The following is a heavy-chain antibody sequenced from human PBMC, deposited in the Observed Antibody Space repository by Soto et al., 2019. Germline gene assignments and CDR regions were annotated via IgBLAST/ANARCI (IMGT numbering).Heavy chain of an antibody. CDR1: GGSISSSSYY. J-gene: IGHJ4*02. D-gene: IGHD3-22*01. CDR2: IYYSGST. Sequence: SETLSLTCTVSGGSISSSSYYWGWIRQPPGKGLEWIGSIYYSGSTYYNPSLKSRVTISVDTSKNQFSLKLSSVTAADTAVYYCATQTYYYDSSGYCFDYWGQGTLVTV. CDR3: ATQTYYYDSSGYCFDY. V-gene: IGHV4-39*01.